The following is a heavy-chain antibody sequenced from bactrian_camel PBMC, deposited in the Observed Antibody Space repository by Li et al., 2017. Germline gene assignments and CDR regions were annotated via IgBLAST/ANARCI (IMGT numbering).Heavy chain of an antibody. J-gene: IGHJ4*01. Sequence: VQLVESGGDLVQPGESLRLSCVASGITFSRHDMSWVRQAPGKALEWISDINSSGGNRNYADSVKGRFISSRDNSKNTVYLQLNGLKSEDTAMYYCTRETQWVGYHEMAEYWGQGTQVTVS. V-gene: IGHV3S40*01. CDR3: TRETQWVGYHEMAEY. CDR2: INSSGGNR. D-gene: IGHD5*01. CDR1: GITFSRHD.